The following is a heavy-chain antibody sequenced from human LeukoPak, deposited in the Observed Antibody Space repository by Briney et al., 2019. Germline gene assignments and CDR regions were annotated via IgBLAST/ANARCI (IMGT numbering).Heavy chain of an antibody. CDR1: GYTFTGYY. D-gene: IGHD4-17*01. CDR2: INPHSGGT. Sequence: ASVKVSCKASGYTFTGYYIHWVRQAPGQGLEWMGWINPHSGGTNYAQKFQGGVTMTRDTSITTAYMELSSLRSDDTAVYCCARDLSHDYGDDYWGQGTLVTVSS. J-gene: IGHJ4*02. V-gene: IGHV1-2*02. CDR3: ARDLSHDYGDDY.